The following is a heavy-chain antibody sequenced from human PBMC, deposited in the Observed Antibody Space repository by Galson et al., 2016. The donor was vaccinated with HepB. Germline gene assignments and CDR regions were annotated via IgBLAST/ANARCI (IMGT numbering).Heavy chain of an antibody. J-gene: IGHJ4*02. CDR2: IAYDGRAN. V-gene: IGHV3-30*18. D-gene: IGHD6-19*01. CDR3: AKETTQYISGWGFDY. CDR1: GFSFSNFG. Sequence: SLRLSCAASGFSFSNFGMHWVRQAPGKGLQWVAVIAYDGRANYYAYYVKSRFTISRDNSKNMMYLQMDSLRTEDTAVYYCAKETTQYISGWGFDYWGQGTLVTVSS.